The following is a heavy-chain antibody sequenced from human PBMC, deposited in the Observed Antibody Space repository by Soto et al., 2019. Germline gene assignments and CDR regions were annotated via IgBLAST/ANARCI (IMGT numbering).Heavy chain of an antibody. J-gene: IGHJ6*03. CDR3: ARENDFWHSYGTYHSYLDV. CDR1: GVTVSSTY. V-gene: IGHV3-53*04. D-gene: IGHD3-3*01. CDR2: IYSDDNT. Sequence: PGGSPRLSCAASGVTVSSTYMNGACQDPGKGLEWVAVIYSDDNTYYADSVKGRFTISRHNSKNTLYLQMNSLRIEDTAVYFCARENDFWHSYGTYHSYLDVWGKGTTVTVSS.